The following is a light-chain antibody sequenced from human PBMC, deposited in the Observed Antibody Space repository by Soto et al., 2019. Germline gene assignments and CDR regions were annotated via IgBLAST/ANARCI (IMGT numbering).Light chain of an antibody. CDR2: DAS. CDR1: QSVSSY. V-gene: IGKV3-11*01. Sequence: EIVLTQSPATLSLSPGERATLSCRASQSVSSYLAWYQQNPGQAPRLLIYDASNRATGIPARFSGSGSGTDFTLTISSLEPEDFAVYYCQLRSNWPYTFGQGTKLEIK. CDR3: QLRSNWPYT. J-gene: IGKJ2*01.